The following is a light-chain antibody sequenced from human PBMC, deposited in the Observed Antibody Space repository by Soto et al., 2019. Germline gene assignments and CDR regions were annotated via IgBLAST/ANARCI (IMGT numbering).Light chain of an antibody. CDR1: QSISSS. CDR3: QQGYNSPYT. CDR2: AAS. Sequence: DIQMTQSPSSLSPSVAYRLSITWRSSQSISSSLNWYQQKPGRAPKLLIYAASSLQSGVPSRFSGSGSGTDFTLAISSLQHEDFATYYCQQGYNSPYTFGQGTKVDIK. J-gene: IGKJ2*01. V-gene: IGKV1-39*01.